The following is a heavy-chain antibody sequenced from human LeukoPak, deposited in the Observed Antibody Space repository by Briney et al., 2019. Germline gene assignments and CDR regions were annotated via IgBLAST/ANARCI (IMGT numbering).Heavy chain of an antibody. J-gene: IGHJ4*02. V-gene: IGHV3-74*01. D-gene: IGHD3-16*01. CDR2: IRTDGGTK. Sequence: GGSLRLSCAVSGFTLSNYYMDWVREAPGKGLAWVSRIRTDGGTKYYADSVKGRFTVSRDNARNTLFLQMDSLRVDDTAVYYCARDWAWGGFDHWGQGTLVTVFS. CDR1: GFTLSNYY. CDR3: ARDWAWGGFDH.